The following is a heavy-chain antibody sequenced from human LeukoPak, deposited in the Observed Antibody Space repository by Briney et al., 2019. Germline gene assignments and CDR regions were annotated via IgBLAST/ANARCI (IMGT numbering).Heavy chain of an antibody. V-gene: IGHV4-34*01. Sequence: SETLSLTYAVYGGSFSGYYWSWIRQPPGKGLEWIGEINHSGSTNYNPSLKSRVTISVDTSKNQFSLKLSSVTAADTAVYYCARVGYDFWSGYDNWFDPWGQGTLVTVSS. CDR3: ARVGYDFWSGYDNWFDP. D-gene: IGHD3-3*01. CDR1: GGSFSGYY. CDR2: INHSGST. J-gene: IGHJ5*02.